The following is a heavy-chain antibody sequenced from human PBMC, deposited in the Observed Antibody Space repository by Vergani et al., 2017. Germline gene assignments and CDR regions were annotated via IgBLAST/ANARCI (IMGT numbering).Heavy chain of an antibody. J-gene: IGHJ4*02. CDR3: TRGPGGYNLPPFSGFDY. CDR1: GFTFGDYA. D-gene: IGHD5-24*01. V-gene: IGHV3-49*03. CDR2: IRSKAYGGTT. Sequence: EVQLVESGGGLVQPGRSLRLSCTASGFTFGDYAMSWFRQAPGKGLEWVGFIRSKAYGGTTEYAASVKGRFTISRDDSKSIAYLQMNSLKTEDTAVYYCTRGPGGYNLPPFSGFDYWGQGTLVTVSS.